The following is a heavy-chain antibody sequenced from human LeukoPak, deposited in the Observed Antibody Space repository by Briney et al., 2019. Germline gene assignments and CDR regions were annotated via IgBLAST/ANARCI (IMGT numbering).Heavy chain of an antibody. CDR2: INHSGST. J-gene: IGHJ4*02. D-gene: IGHD2-2*01. V-gene: IGHV4-34*01. CDR1: GGSFSGYY. CDR3: ARQYIRGYQLLLLGFDY. Sequence: SETLSLTCAVYGGSFSGYYWSWIRQPPGKGLEWIGEINHSGSTNYNPSLKSRVTISVDTSKNQFSLKLSSVTAADTAVYYCARQYIRGYQLLLLGFDYWGQGTLVTVSS.